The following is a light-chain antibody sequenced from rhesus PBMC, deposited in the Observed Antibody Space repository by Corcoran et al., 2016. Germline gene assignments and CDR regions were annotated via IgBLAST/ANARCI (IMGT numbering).Light chain of an antibody. CDR3: QQYYSSPLT. CDR1: QSLLYSSNNKNY. J-gene: IGKJ4*01. Sequence: DIVMTQSPDSLAVSLGERVTINCKSSQSLLYSSNNKNYLAWYQQKPGQAPKLLIYWAYTRESGVPNRVSGSGSGTDFTLTISGLQAEDVAVYYCQQYYSSPLTFGGGTKVEIK. CDR2: WAY. V-gene: IGKV4-1*01.